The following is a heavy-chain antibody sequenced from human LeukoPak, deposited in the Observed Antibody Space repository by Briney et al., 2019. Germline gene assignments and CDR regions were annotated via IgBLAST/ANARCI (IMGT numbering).Heavy chain of an antibody. V-gene: IGHV3-30*02. CDR2: IRYDGSEG. CDR3: AKVGYGWYEVDY. Sequence: PGGSLRLSCAASGFTFSTYGTHWVRQAPGKGLDWVAFIRYDGSEGYYADSVKDRFTVSRDNSKNRMYLQMNSLRAEDTAIYYCAKVGYGWYEVDYWGQGTLVTVSS. D-gene: IGHD6-19*01. CDR1: GFTFSTYG. J-gene: IGHJ4*02.